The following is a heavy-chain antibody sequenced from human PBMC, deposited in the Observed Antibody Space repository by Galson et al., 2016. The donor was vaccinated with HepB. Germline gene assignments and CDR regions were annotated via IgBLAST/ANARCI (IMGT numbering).Heavy chain of an antibody. V-gene: IGHV4-31*02. CDR3: AREYGGRAYYYYGMDV. CDR2: IFHSGNT. D-gene: IGHD2-15*01. Sequence: GLEWLGYIFHSGNTYYNPSLESRITISVDRSKSQFSLKLRSVTAADTAVYYCAREYGGRAYYYYGMDVWGQGTTVTVSS. J-gene: IGHJ6*02.